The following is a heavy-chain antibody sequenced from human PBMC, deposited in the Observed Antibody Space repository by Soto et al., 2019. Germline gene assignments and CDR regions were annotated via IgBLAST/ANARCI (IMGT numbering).Heavy chain of an antibody. V-gene: IGHV1-3*01. Sequence: ASVKVSCKASGYTFTSYAMHWVRQAPGQRLEWMGWINAGNGNTKYSQKFQGRVTITRDTSASTAYMELSSLRSEDTAVYYCARDQSKMYSSGWGLYDYYYGMDVWGQGTTVTVS. CDR1: GYTFTSYA. CDR2: INAGNGNT. J-gene: IGHJ6*02. CDR3: ARDQSKMYSSGWGLYDYYYGMDV. D-gene: IGHD6-19*01.